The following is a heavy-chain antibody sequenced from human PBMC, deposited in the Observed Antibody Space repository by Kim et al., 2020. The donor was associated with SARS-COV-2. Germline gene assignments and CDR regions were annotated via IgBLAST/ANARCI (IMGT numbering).Heavy chain of an antibody. CDR1: GFTFGDYA. CDR2: ISCDSGSI. D-gene: IGHD2-2*01. Sequence: GGSLRLSCAASGFTFGDYAMHWVRQAPGKGLEWVSGISCDSGSIFYADAVKGRSTISRDNAKNSLYLQMNSLRAEETDLYYCAKDKGGCISTSCSVPWFDTWGPGSLVTDSS. CDR3: AKDKGGCISTSCSVPWFDT. V-gene: IGHV3-9*01. J-gene: IGHJ5*02.